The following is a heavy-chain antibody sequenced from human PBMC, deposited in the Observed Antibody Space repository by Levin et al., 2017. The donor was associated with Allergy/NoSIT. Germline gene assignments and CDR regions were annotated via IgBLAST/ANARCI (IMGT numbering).Heavy chain of an antibody. D-gene: IGHD4-17*01. Sequence: GGSLRLSCAASGFTFSSYGMHWVRQAPGKGLEWVAVIWHDGSNKYYADSVKGRFTISRDNSKNTLYLQMNSLRAEDTAVYYCARDFTDDYGDFVEWYFDYWGQGTLVTVSS. CDR2: IWHDGSNK. CDR1: GFTFSSYG. J-gene: IGHJ4*02. V-gene: IGHV3-33*01. CDR3: ARDFTDDYGDFVEWYFDY.